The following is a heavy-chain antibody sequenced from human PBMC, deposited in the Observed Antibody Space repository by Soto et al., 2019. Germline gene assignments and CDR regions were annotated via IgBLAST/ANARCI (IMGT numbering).Heavy chain of an antibody. Sequence: SETLSLTCAVYGGSFSGYYWSWIRQPPGKGLEWIGEINHSGSTNYNPSLKSRVTISVDTSKNQFSLKLSSVTAADTAVYYCARAKWLLDYWGQGTLVTVSS. V-gene: IGHV4-34*01. CDR3: ARAKWLLDY. CDR1: GGSFSGYY. D-gene: IGHD6-19*01. J-gene: IGHJ4*02. CDR2: INHSGST.